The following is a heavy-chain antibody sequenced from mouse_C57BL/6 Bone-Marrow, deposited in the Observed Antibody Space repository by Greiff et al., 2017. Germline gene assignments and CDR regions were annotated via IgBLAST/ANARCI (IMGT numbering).Heavy chain of an antibody. CDR1: GYTFTSYG. CDR3: ARAGGQIRLPWFAY. J-gene: IGHJ3*01. CDR2: IYPRSGNT. V-gene: IGHV1-81*01. D-gene: IGHD3-2*02. Sequence: QVQLQQSGAELARPGASVKLSCKASGYTFTSYGISWVKQRTGQGLEWIGEIYPRSGNTYYNEKFKGKATLTADKSYSTAYMELRSLTSEAAAVYFCARAGGQIRLPWFAYWGQGTLGTVSA.